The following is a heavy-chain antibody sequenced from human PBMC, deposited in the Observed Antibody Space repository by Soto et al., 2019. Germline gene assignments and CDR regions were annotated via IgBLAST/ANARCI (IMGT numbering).Heavy chain of an antibody. Sequence: QVQLVESGGGVVQPGRSLRLPCAASGFTFSSYGMHWVRQAPGKGLEWVAVISYDGRNKYYVDSVKGRFTISRDNSKNTLYLQMNSLRAEDTAVYYCAKDGSMIVVTTHPAYWHFDLWGRGTLVTVSP. J-gene: IGHJ2*01. CDR2: ISYDGRNK. CDR1: GFTFSSYG. V-gene: IGHV3-30*18. D-gene: IGHD3-22*01. CDR3: AKDGSMIVVTTHPAYWHFDL.